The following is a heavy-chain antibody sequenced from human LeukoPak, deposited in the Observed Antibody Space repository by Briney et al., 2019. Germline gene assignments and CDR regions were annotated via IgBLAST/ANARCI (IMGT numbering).Heavy chain of an antibody. Sequence: SQTLSLTCTVSGGSISSGGYYWSWIRQPPGKGLEWIGYIYHSGSTYYNPSLKSRVTISVDRSKNQFSLKLSSVTAADTAVYYCQGGSKGYCSSTSCSDDAFDIWGQGTMVTVSS. CDR3: QGGSKGYCSSTSCSDDAFDI. CDR1: GGSISSGGYY. J-gene: IGHJ3*02. CDR2: IYHSGST. V-gene: IGHV4-30-2*01. D-gene: IGHD2-2*01.